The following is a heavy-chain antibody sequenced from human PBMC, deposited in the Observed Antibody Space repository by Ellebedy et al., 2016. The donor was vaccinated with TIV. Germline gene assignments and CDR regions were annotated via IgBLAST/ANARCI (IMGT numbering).Heavy chain of an antibody. J-gene: IGHJ4*02. V-gene: IGHV1-3*01. CDR3: ATGSRLDY. Sequence: ASVKVSCXSSGYSFTSYAIHWVRQAPGQSLKWMGWVNAGSGNTKYSQNLRGRVTITRDTSASTAYMELTSLRSTDTAVYYCATGSRLDYWGQGTLVTVSS. CDR1: GYSFTSYA. CDR2: VNAGSGNT. D-gene: IGHD1-26*01.